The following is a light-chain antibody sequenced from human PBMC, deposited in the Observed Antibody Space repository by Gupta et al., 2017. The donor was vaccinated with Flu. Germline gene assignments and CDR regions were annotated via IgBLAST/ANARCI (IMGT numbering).Light chain of an antibody. CDR3: QRYGS. V-gene: IGKV3-20*01. Sequence: EIVSTQSPGTLSLSPGERATFSCRASQSDSRQFLTWNQQRPGQAPRLISYEASKRAPGITDRFSGSGSETDFSRSRSRLGSDDVEGDGGQRYGSFGQGTKVEIK. CDR2: EAS. J-gene: IGKJ1*01. CDR1: QSDSRQF.